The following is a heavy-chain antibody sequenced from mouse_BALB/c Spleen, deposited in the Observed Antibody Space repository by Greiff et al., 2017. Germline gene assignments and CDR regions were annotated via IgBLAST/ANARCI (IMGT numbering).Heavy chain of an antibody. CDR1: GFTFSSYA. CDR2: ISSGGSYT. CDR3: ARGRYAMDY. J-gene: IGHJ4*01. Sequence: EVQGVESGGGLVKPGGSLKLSCAASGFTFSSYAMSWVRQSPEKRLEWVAEISSGGSYTYYPDTVTGRFTISRDNAKNTLYLEMSSLRSEDTAMYYCARGRYAMDYWGQGTSVTVSS. V-gene: IGHV5-9-4*01.